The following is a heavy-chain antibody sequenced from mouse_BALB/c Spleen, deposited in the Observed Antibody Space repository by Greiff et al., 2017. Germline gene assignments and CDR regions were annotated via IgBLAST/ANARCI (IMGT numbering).Heavy chain of an antibody. CDR2: ISSGGGST. D-gene: IGHD1-1*01. J-gene: IGHJ2*01. CDR3: ARHTVGFDY. CDR1: GFAFSSYD. V-gene: IGHV5-12-1*01. Sequence: EVQLVESGGGLVKPGGSLKLSCAASGFAFSSYDMSWVRQTPEKRLEWVAYISSGGGSTYYPDTVKGRFTISRDNAKNTLYLQMSSLKSEDTAMYYCARHTVGFDYWGQGTTLTVSS.